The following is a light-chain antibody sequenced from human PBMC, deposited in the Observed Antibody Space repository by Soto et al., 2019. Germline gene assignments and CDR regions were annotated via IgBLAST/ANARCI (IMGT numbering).Light chain of an antibody. CDR1: QGISRA. Sequence: IQLTQSPSSLAASVGDRVTITCRASQGISRALSWYQQKPGSAPKLLIYTTSNLRGGVPSRFSASGSDTEFTLTVSSLQPEDFATYYCQQHYNYPLTFGGGTKVDIK. CDR2: TTS. V-gene: IGKV1-9*01. CDR3: QQHYNYPLT. J-gene: IGKJ4*01.